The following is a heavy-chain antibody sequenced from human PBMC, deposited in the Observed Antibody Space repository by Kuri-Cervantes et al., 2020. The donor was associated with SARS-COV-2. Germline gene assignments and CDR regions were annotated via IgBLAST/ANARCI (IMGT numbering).Heavy chain of an antibody. J-gene: IGHJ3*02. Sequence: ASVKVSCKASGYTFTSYYMHWVRQAPGQGLEWMGIINPSGGSTSYAQKFQSRVTMTRDTSTSTVYMELSSLRSEDTAVYYCARTRIAAAGTDAFDIWGQGTMVTVSS. CDR1: GYTFTSYY. CDR3: ARTRIAAAGTDAFDI. V-gene: IGHV1-46*01. CDR2: INPSGGST. D-gene: IGHD6-13*01.